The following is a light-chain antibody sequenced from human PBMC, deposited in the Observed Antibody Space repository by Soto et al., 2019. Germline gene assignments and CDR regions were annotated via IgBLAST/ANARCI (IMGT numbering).Light chain of an antibody. CDR2: AVT. CDR3: NSYVGSNNYV. Sequence: QSALTQPPSASGSPGQSVSISCIGTASDIGRYNYVSWYQHHPGKAPKLIIYAVTKRPSGVPDRFSGSKSGNTASQTVSGLQADDEADYYCNSYVGSNNYVVGTGTKVTVL. J-gene: IGLJ1*01. V-gene: IGLV2-8*01. CDR1: ASDIGRYNY.